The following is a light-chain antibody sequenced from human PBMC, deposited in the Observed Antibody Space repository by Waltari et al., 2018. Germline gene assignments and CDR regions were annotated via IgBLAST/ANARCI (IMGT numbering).Light chain of an antibody. CDR2: GAS. V-gene: IGKV3-20*01. CDR3: QQYGSS. J-gene: IGKJ1*01. Sequence: EIVLTQSPGTLSLSPGERATLSCRASQSVSSSHLAWYQQKPGQAPRLLIYGASSRATGIPDRFSGSGSGTDFTLTISRLEPEDFAVYYCQQYGSSFGQGTKVEIK. CDR1: QSVSSSH.